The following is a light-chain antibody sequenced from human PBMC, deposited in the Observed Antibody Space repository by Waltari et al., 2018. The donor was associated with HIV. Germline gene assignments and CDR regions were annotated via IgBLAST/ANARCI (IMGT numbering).Light chain of an antibody. CDR3: SSYAGSNNSYV. V-gene: IGLV2-8*01. CDR1: SSYVGGYNY. CDR2: EVS. J-gene: IGLJ1*01. Sequence: QSALTQPPSASGSPGPSVTISCTGTSSYVGGYNYFSCYQQHPGKAPKLMIYEVSKRPSGVPDRFSGSKSGNTASLTVSGLQAEDEADYYCSSYAGSNNSYVFGTGTKVTVL.